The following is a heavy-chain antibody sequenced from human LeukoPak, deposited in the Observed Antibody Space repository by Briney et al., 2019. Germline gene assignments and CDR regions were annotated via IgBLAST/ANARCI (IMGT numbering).Heavy chain of an antibody. CDR3: AKSKIEYQLLPDY. D-gene: IGHD2-2*01. CDR2: IRYDGSNK. CDR1: GFTFSSCG. Sequence: GGSLRLSCAASGFTFSSCGMHWVRQAPGKGLEWVAFIRYDGSNKYYADSVKGRFTISRDNSKNTLYLQMNSLRAEDTAVYYCAKSKIEYQLLPDYWGQGTLVTVSS. V-gene: IGHV3-30*02. J-gene: IGHJ4*02.